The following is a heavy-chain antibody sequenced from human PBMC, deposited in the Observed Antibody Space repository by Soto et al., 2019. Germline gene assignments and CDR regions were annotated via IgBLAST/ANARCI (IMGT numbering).Heavy chain of an antibody. J-gene: IGHJ6*02. CDR1: GFTFNIYA. D-gene: IGHD4-17*01. Sequence: LRLSCAASGFTFNIYALHWVRQAPAKGLEWVAVISFDGTKKYYSDSVKGRFTISRDNLKNTLYLQMNNLRVEDAALYFCAREDDYGYRYINYGLDVWGQGTTVTVSS. CDR2: ISFDGTKK. V-gene: IGHV3-30-3*01. CDR3: AREDDYGYRYINYGLDV.